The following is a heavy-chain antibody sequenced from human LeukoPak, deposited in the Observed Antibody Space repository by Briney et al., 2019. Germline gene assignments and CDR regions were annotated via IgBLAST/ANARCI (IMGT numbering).Heavy chain of an antibody. Sequence: SETLSLTCTVSGGSISSGSYYWSWIRQPAGKGLEWIGRIYTSGSTNYNPSLKSRVTISVDTSKNQFSLKLSSVTAADTAVYYCARHGSPFDYWGQGTLVTVSS. CDR3: ARHGSPFDY. CDR1: GGSISSGSYY. V-gene: IGHV4-61*02. D-gene: IGHD2-2*03. J-gene: IGHJ4*02. CDR2: IYTSGST.